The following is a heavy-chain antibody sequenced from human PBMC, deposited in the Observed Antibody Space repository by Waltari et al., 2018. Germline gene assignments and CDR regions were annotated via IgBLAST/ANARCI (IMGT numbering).Heavy chain of an antibody. V-gene: IGHV4-38-2*02. CDR2: IYYSGAT. CDR3: ARDRHYVEEGYGGGRDSFDI. Sequence: QVQLQESGPGLVKPSETLSLTCGVAAYSINSGYYWGWIRQSPGKGLEWIGSIYYSGATSYHPSPKCAGTPSMETSRNQFSLELTFVADAGAGVCFWARDRHYVEEGYGGGRDSFDIWGQGTLVTVSS. J-gene: IGHJ3*02. D-gene: IGHD3-16*01. CDR1: AYSINSGYY.